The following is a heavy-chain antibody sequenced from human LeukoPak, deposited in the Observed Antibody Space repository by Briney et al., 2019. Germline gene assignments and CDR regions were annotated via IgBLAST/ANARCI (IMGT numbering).Heavy chain of an antibody. V-gene: IGHV1-2*02. CDR3: ARWVAAAGTSSFDY. Sequence: ASVKVSCKASGCTFTGYYMHWVRQAPGQGLEWMGWINPNSGGTNYAQKFQGRVTMTRDTSISTAYMELSRLRSDDTAVYYCARWVAAAGTSSFDYWGQGTLVTVSS. D-gene: IGHD6-13*01. CDR2: INPNSGGT. CDR1: GCTFTGYY. J-gene: IGHJ4*02.